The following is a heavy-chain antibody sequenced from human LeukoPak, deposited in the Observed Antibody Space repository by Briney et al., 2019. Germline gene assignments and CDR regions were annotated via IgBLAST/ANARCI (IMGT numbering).Heavy chain of an antibody. V-gene: IGHV4-34*01. Sequence: SETLSLTCAVYGGSFSGYYWSWIRQPPGKGLEWIGEINRSGSTNYNPSLKSRVTISVDTSKNQFSLKLSSVTAADTAVYYCARDKWGGLGDYWGQGTLVTVSS. J-gene: IGHJ4*02. CDR2: INRSGST. D-gene: IGHD3-3*01. CDR3: ARDKWGGLGDY. CDR1: GGSFSGYY.